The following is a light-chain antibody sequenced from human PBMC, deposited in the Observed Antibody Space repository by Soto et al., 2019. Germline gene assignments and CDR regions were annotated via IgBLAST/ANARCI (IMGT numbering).Light chain of an antibody. CDR3: HQYGRSPWT. CDR1: EGVASNY. V-gene: IGKV3-20*01. CDR2: GAS. Sequence: ENVLTQSPCTLSFSPGHRGTLSCRASEGVASNYLAWYQHKPGQSPRLLLFGASNRATGIPDRFSGSGSGADFTLTISRVEPEDFAVYYCHQYGRSPWTLGQGTEVDIK. J-gene: IGKJ1*01.